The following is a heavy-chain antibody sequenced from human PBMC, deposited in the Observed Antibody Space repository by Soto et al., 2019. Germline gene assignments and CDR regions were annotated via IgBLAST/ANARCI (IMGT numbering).Heavy chain of an antibody. V-gene: IGHV4-34*01. CDR3: ARLSTATVIPHVVRRPFDV. J-gene: IGHJ3*01. Sequence: QVQLQQWGAGLVKPSGTLSLICAVSGGSLSGNCWSWVRQTPGKGPEWIGEITHSGTTNYNPSLKPLVTLSLCTSLIQSSLTLKSATAPAPALYYCARLSTATVIPHVVRRPFDVWGPATMVTVSS. CDR1: GGSLSGNC. D-gene: IGHD3-10*02. CDR2: ITHSGTT.